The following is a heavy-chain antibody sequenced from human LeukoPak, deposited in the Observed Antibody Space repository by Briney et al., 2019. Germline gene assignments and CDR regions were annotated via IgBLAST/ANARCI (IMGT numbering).Heavy chain of an antibody. CDR2: ISGSGDNI. CDR1: GFTFSTYA. J-gene: IGHJ4*02. Sequence: GGSLRLSCGASGFTFSTYALGWVRQAPGKGLDFISGISGSGDNIYYADSVKGRFTISRDNSKNTLYLQMSSLRAEDTAVYYCAKGSSGSRSRGNYWGQGTLVTVSS. V-gene: IGHV3-23*01. D-gene: IGHD1-26*01. CDR3: AKGSSGSRSRGNY.